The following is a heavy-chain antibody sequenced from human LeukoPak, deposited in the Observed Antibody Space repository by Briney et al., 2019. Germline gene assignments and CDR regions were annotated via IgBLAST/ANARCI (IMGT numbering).Heavy chain of an antibody. CDR2: IYTSGST. Sequence: PSQTLSLTGSVSGGSISSGSYYWSWIRQPAGKGLEWIGRIYTSGSTNYNPSLKSRVTMSFDASNNQFSLRLSSVTAADTAVYYCARVTTGGYYNCWGQGTLVTVSS. J-gene: IGHJ4*02. V-gene: IGHV4-61*02. D-gene: IGHD3-22*01. CDR1: GGSISSGSYY. CDR3: ARVTTGGYYNC.